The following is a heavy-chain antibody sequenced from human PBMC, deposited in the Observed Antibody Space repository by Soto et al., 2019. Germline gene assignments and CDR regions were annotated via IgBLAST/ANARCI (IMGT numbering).Heavy chain of an antibody. J-gene: IGHJ4*02. Sequence: EVQLVESGGGLVQPGGSLRLSCAASGFDFSTYWMHWVRQAPGKGLVWVSRISGGGGTTYADSVEGRFTISIDNAKNILYLQMRSLTEEDTAMYYCIRASGVAGTGEYFWGQGTLVTVSS. V-gene: IGHV3-74*03. CDR3: IRASGVAGTGEYF. D-gene: IGHD3-10*01. CDR1: GFDFSTYW. CDR2: ISGGGGT.